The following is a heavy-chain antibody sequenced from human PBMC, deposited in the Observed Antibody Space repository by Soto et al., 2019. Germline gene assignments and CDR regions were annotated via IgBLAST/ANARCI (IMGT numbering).Heavy chain of an antibody. Sequence: SETLSLTCTVSGGSISSSSYYWGWIRQPPGKGLEWIGSIYYSGSTYYNPSLKSRVTISVDTSKNQFSLKLSSVTAADTAVYYCARWDSGSYYNGKSNDAFDIWGQGTMVTVSS. J-gene: IGHJ3*02. CDR3: ARWDSGSYYNGKSNDAFDI. CDR2: IYYSGST. D-gene: IGHD3-10*01. V-gene: IGHV4-39*01. CDR1: GGSISSSSYY.